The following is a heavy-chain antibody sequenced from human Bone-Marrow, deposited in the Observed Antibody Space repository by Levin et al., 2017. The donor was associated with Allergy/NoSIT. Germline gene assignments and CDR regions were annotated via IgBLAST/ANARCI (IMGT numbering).Heavy chain of an antibody. V-gene: IGHV1-3*01. CDR2: INAGNGNT. J-gene: IGHJ4*02. Sequence: GESLKISCKASGYTFTSYAMHWVRQAPGQRLEWMGWINAGNGNTKYSQKFQGRVTITRDTSASTAYMELSSLRSEDTAVYYCARARHNWNDAPFGYWGQGTLVTVSS. CDR1: GYTFTSYA. D-gene: IGHD1-1*01. CDR3: ARARHNWNDAPFGY.